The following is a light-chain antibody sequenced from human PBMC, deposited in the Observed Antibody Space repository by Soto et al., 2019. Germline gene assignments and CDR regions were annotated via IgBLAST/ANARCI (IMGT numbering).Light chain of an antibody. J-gene: IGKJ1*01. V-gene: IGKV3-15*01. CDR2: GAS. Sequence: IVMTQPPATLSVSPGGRATLSCRASQSISDTLAWYQQKPGQAPRLLIYGASTRAPGFPARFSGSGSGTDFTLTISSLQSEDFAVYYCQQYNNWPWTFGQGTQVDIK. CDR3: QQYNNWPWT. CDR1: QSISDT.